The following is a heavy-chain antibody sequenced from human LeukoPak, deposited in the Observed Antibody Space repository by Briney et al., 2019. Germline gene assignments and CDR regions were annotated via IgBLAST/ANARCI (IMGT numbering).Heavy chain of an antibody. V-gene: IGHV3-7*01. CDR3: ARHLSGITGYTYGRGIDY. CDR2: IKKDGSEK. CDR1: GFTFSSYW. Sequence: GGSLRLSCAASGFTFSSYWMSWVRQAPGKGLEWVANIKKDGSEKYYVDSVKGRFTISRDNAKKSLYLQMNSLGAEDTAVYYCARHLSGITGYTYGRGIDYWGQGTLVTVSS. D-gene: IGHD5-18*01. J-gene: IGHJ4*02.